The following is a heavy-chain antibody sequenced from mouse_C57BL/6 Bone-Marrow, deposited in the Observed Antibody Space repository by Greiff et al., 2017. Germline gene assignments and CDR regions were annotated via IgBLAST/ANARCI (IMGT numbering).Heavy chain of an antibody. V-gene: IGHV5-15*01. CDR2: ISNLAYSI. J-gene: IGHJ4*01. CDR1: GFTFSDYG. D-gene: IGHD2-2*01. Sequence: EVQVVESGGGLVQPGGSLKLSCAVSGFTFSDYGMAWVRQAPRKGPEWVAFISNLAYSIYYADTVTGRFTISRENAKNTLYLEMSSLRSEDTAMYYCARQGLWLHYHAMDYWGQGTSVTVSS. CDR3: ARQGLWLHYHAMDY.